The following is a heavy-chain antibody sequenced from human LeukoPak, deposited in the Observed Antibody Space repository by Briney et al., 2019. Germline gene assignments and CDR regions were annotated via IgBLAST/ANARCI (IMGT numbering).Heavy chain of an antibody. J-gene: IGHJ4*02. CDR2: IWYDGSNK. V-gene: IGHV3-33*01. D-gene: IGHD3-22*01. CDR3: ASGTYYYDSSGYLDY. CDR1: EFTCSSYA. Sequence: PGKILRLSCAASEFTCSSYARSWVRQAPGKGLEWVEVIWYDGSNKYYADSVKGRFTISRDNSKNTLYLQMNSLRAEDTAVYYCASGTYYYDSSGYLDYWGQGTLVTVSS.